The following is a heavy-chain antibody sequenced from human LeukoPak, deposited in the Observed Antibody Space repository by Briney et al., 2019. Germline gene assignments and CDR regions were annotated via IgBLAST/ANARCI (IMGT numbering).Heavy chain of an antibody. Sequence: ASVKVSCKASGYTFTGYYMHWVRQAPGQGLEWMGWINPNSGGTNYAQKFQGRVTMTRDTSISTAYMELSRLRSDDTAVYYCASPVAAAGTTPPKSDYWGQGTLVTVSS. CDR2: INPNSGGT. D-gene: IGHD6-13*01. V-gene: IGHV1-2*02. CDR1: GYTFTGYY. J-gene: IGHJ4*02. CDR3: ASPVAAAGTTPPKSDY.